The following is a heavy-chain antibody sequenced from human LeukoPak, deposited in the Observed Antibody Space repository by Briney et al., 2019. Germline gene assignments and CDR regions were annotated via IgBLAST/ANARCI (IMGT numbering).Heavy chain of an antibody. J-gene: IGHJ4*02. CDR3: ARRFKGYYDSSGYRN. Sequence: SETLSLTCTVSGGSISSYYWSWIRQPPGKGLEWIGYIYYSGSTNYNPSLKSRVTISVDTSKNQFSLRLSSVTAADTAVYYCARRFKGYYDSSGYRNWGQGTLVTVSS. V-gene: IGHV4-59*12. CDR2: IYYSGST. CDR1: GGSISSYY. D-gene: IGHD3-22*01.